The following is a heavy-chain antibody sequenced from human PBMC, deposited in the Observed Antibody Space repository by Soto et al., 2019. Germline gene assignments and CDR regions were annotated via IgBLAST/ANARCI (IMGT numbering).Heavy chain of an antibody. Sequence: GESLKISCKGSGYSFTSYWISWVRQMPGKGLEWMGRIDPSDSYTNHSPSFQGHVTISADKSISTAYLQWSSLKASDTAMYYCANLGYCSGGSCPAQYYYYYGMDVWGQGTTVTVSS. D-gene: IGHD2-15*01. CDR1: GYSFTSYW. V-gene: IGHV5-10-1*01. J-gene: IGHJ6*02. CDR3: ANLGYCSGGSCPAQYYYYYGMDV. CDR2: IDPSDSYT.